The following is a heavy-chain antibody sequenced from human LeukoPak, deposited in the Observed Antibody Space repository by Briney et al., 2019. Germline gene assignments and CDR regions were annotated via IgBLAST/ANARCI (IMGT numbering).Heavy chain of an antibody. D-gene: IGHD2-21*01. J-gene: IGHJ4*02. CDR1: GFTFSTYA. CDR3: ARDTEEVVPTKPLDY. V-gene: IGHV3-30-3*01. CDR2: TSHNGSSK. Sequence: GRSLRLSCAASGFTFSTYAMHWVRQAPVKGLEWVAVTSHNGSSKHYADSVKGRLTISRDNSKNTLYLQMNSLRAEDTAVYYCARDTEEVVPTKPLDYWGQGTLVTVSS.